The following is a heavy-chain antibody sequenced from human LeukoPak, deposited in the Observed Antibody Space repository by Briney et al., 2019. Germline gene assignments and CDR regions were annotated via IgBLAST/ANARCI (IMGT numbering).Heavy chain of an antibody. Sequence: GSLRLSCAASGFTFSSYGMHWVRQAPGKGLEWVAVIWYDGSNKYYADSVKGRFTISRDNSKNTLYLQMNSLRAEDTAVYYCATTPRIAAAGYYYYGMDVWGQGTTVTVSS. J-gene: IGHJ6*02. CDR1: GFTFSSYG. CDR3: ATTPRIAAAGYYYYGMDV. CDR2: IWYDGSNK. D-gene: IGHD6-13*01. V-gene: IGHV3-33*01.